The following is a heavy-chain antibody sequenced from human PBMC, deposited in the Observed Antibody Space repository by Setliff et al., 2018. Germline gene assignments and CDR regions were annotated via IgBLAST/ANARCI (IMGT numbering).Heavy chain of an antibody. Sequence: SVKVSCKASGGTFSISSISWVRQAPGQGLEWMGNIIPIFGPANYPQNFQGRATITADASSTTADVELRSLRSGDTAVYYCASAPPGELHLGYWGQGTLVTVSS. CDR2: IIPIFGPA. V-gene: IGHV1-69*13. D-gene: IGHD1-26*01. J-gene: IGHJ4*02. CDR1: GGTFSISS. CDR3: ASAPPGELHLGY.